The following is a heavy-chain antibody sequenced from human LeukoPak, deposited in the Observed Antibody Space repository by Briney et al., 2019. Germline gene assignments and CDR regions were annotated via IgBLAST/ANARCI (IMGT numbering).Heavy chain of an antibody. V-gene: IGHV3-20*04. CDR3: ARDLPQIEY. CDR1: GFTFSSYW. CDR2: INWNGGST. J-gene: IGHJ4*02. Sequence: GGSLRLSCAASGFTFSSYWMNWVRQAPGKGLEWVSGINWNGGSTGYADSVKGRFTISRDNAKNSLYLQMNSLRAEDTALYYCARDLPQIEYWGQGTLVTVSS. D-gene: IGHD3-22*01.